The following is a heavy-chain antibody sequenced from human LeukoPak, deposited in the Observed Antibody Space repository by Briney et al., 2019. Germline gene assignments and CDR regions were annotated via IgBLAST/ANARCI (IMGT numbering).Heavy chain of an antibody. CDR1: GYTFTSYD. CDR2: MNPNSGNT. D-gene: IGHD2-2*01. V-gene: IGHV1-8*01. CDR3: ASSRPRARRAYYYYMDV. J-gene: IGHJ6*03. Sequence: ASVKVSCKASGYTFTSYDINWVRQATGQGLEWMGWMNPNSGNTGYAQKFQGRVTMTRNTSISTAYMELSSLRSEDTAVYYCASSRPRARRAYYYYMDVWGKGTTVTISS.